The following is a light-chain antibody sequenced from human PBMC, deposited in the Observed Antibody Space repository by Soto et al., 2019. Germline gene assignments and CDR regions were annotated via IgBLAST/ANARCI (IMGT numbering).Light chain of an antibody. CDR1: QSVSTN. CDR3: QQYDKWPRT. J-gene: IGKJ1*01. CDR2: FAS. Sequence: VMTQSPATLSVSPGERDALSCMASQSVSTNLAWYQQKPGQPPRLLIYFASTRATAVPARFTAGGSGTEFTLTSSSLQSDDLAVYYCQQYDKWPRTFGQGTKVEIK. V-gene: IGKV3-15*01.